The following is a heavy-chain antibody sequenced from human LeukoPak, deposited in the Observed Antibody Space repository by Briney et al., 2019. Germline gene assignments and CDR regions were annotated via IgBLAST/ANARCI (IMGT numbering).Heavy chain of an antibody. CDR2: ISAYNGNT. D-gene: IGHD5-12*01. CDR3: ARDEATEDAFDI. Sequence: ASVKVSCKASGYTFTSYGISWVRQAPGRGLEWMGWISAYNGNTNYAQKLQGRVTMTTDTSTSTAYMELRSLRSDDTAVYYCARDEATEDAFDIWGQGTMVTVSS. J-gene: IGHJ3*02. V-gene: IGHV1-18*01. CDR1: GYTFTSYG.